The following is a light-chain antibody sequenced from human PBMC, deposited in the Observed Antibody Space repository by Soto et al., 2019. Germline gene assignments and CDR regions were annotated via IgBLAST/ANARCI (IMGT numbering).Light chain of an antibody. V-gene: IGKV3-20*01. CDR2: AAS. J-gene: IGKJ2*01. CDR1: QSLRDIY. CDR3: HYYYFSYNT. Sequence: EIVLTQSPGTLSLSPGERATLSCRASQSLRDIYLAWYQQKPGQAPRLLIYAASSRATGIPDRFSGSGSGTDFTLTISRLEPEDSAVYFCHYYYFSYNTFGQGTNLEI.